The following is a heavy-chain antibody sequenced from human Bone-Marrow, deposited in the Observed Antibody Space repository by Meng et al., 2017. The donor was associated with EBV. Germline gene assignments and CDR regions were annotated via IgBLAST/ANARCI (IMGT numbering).Heavy chain of an antibody. J-gene: IGHJ4*02. CDR2: IYYSGST. Sequence: QLARQESAPGLGKPSETLLLTFMVSGGSISSSSYYWGWIRQPPGKGLEWIGSIYYSGSTYYNPSLKSRVTISVDTSKNQFSLKLSSVTAADTAVYYCARVVAAIDYWGQGTLVTVSS. CDR3: ARVVAAIDY. D-gene: IGHD2-15*01. CDR1: GGSISSSSYY. V-gene: IGHV4-39*07.